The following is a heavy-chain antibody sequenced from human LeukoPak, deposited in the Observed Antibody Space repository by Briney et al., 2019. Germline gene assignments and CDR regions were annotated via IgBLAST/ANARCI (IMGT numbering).Heavy chain of an antibody. D-gene: IGHD2-15*01. Sequence: PGGSLRLSCAVSGFTFRNYWMYWVRQAPGEALVWVSRISGDGSTTTYADTVKGRFTISRDNSKNTLYLQMNSLRAEDTAVYHCAKDLCGGSWYYYYGMDVWGQGTTVTVSS. CDR2: ISGDGSTT. V-gene: IGHV3-74*01. CDR3: AKDLCGGSWYYYYGMDV. J-gene: IGHJ6*02. CDR1: GFTFRNYW.